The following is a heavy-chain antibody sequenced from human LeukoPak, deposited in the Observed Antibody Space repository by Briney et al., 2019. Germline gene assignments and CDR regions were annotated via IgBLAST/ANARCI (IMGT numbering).Heavy chain of an antibody. CDR3: ARDYEVGYSSSSLDY. V-gene: IGHV3-11*04. J-gene: IGHJ4*02. CDR2: ISSSGSTI. Sequence: GGSLRLSCAVSGFTFSDYYMSWIRQAPGKGLEWVSYISSSGSTIYYADSVKGRFTISWDNAKNSLYLQMNSLRAEDTAVYYCARDYEVGYSSSSLDYWGQGTLVTVSS. D-gene: IGHD6-6*01. CDR1: GFTFSDYY.